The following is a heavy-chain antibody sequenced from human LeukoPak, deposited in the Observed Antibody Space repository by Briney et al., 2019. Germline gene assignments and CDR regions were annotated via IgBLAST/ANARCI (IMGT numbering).Heavy chain of an antibody. CDR3: ARTTRIFFPTSGFDY. Sequence: PGGSLRLSCAASGFTFSSYAMHWARQAPGKGLEWVAVISYDGSNKYYADSVKGRFTISRDNSKNTLYLQMNSLRVEDTAVYYCARTTRIFFPTSGFDYWGQGTLVTVSS. V-gene: IGHV3-30-3*01. CDR1: GFTFSSYA. CDR2: ISYDGSNK. J-gene: IGHJ4*02. D-gene: IGHD2-15*01.